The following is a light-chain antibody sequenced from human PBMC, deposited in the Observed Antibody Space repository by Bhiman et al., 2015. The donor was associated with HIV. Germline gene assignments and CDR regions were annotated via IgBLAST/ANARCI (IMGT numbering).Light chain of an antibody. CDR1: KLGDKY. CDR3: QVWAGNSDHRGV. V-gene: IGLV3-1*01. Sequence: SYELTQPPSVSVSPGQTASITCSGDKLGDKYVCWYQQKPGQSPVLVMYQDNKRPSGIPERFSGSNSGNTATLTVSGIQAMDEADYYCQVWAGNSDHRGVFGPGTKVTV. CDR2: QDN. J-gene: IGLJ1*01.